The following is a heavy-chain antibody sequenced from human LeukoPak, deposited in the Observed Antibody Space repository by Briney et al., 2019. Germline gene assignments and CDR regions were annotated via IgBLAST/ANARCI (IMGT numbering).Heavy chain of an antibody. Sequence: GGSLRLSCAASGFTFSSYSMNWVRQAPGKGLEWVSSISSSSSYIYYADSVKGRSTISRDNAKNSLYLQMNSLRAEDTAVYYCAREVVYGDYPDYWGQGTLVTVSS. D-gene: IGHD4-17*01. V-gene: IGHV3-21*01. CDR2: ISSSSSYI. J-gene: IGHJ4*02. CDR1: GFTFSSYS. CDR3: AREVVYGDYPDY.